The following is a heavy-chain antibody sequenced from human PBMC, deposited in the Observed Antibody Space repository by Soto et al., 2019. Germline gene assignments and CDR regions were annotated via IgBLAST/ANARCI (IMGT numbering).Heavy chain of an antibody. CDR2: ISGSGSST. CDR3: AKDRRYYDSCSYFDY. V-gene: IGHV3-23*01. D-gene: IGHD3-22*01. J-gene: IGHJ4*02. CDR1: GFFFSSYA. Sequence: GCLRLSCAASGFFFSSYAMNWVRQAPGKGLQWVSGISGSGSSTYYADSVKGRFTISRDNSKNTLYLQMNSLRVEDTAVYYCAKDRRYYDSCSYFDYWGQGALVTVSS.